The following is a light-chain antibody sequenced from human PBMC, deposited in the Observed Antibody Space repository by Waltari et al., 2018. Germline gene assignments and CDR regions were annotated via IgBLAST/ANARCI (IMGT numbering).Light chain of an antibody. CDR3: QTGGHGTWV. CDR2: INSDGSN. CDR1: SVPSSHI. V-gene: IGLV4-69*01. J-gene: IGLJ3*02. Sequence: QLVLTQSPSAAASLGASVKLTCTLHSVPSSHIVAWLKQQPDKGPRYLMKINSDGSNSKGDEIPDRFSGSISGAERYLTISSVQSEDEADYYCQTGGHGTWVFGGGTKLTVL.